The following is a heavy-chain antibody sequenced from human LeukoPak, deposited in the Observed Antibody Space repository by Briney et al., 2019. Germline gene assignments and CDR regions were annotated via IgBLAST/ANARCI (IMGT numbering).Heavy chain of an antibody. Sequence: SETLSLTCAVYGGSFSGYYWSWIRQPPGKGLECIGEIHHSGSTNYNPSLKSRVTISVDTSKNQFSLKLSSVSAADTAVYYCARNEYGDYVYFQHWGQGTLVTVSA. V-gene: IGHV4-34*01. D-gene: IGHD4-17*01. CDR3: ARNEYGDYVYFQH. CDR2: IHHSGST. CDR1: GGSFSGYY. J-gene: IGHJ1*01.